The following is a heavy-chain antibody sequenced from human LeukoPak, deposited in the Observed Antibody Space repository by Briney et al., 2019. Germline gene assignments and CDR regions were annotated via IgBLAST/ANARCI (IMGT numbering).Heavy chain of an antibody. V-gene: IGHV4-34*01. J-gene: IGHJ4*02. D-gene: IGHD6-19*01. CDR2: INHSGST. CDR1: GGSFSGYY. Sequence: SETLSLTCAVYGGSFSGYYWSWIRQPPGKGLEWIGEINHSGSTNYNPSLKSRVTISVDTSKNQFSLKLTSVTAADTALYYCASRQLAGTLRGWGQGTLVTVS. CDR3: ASRQLAGTLRG.